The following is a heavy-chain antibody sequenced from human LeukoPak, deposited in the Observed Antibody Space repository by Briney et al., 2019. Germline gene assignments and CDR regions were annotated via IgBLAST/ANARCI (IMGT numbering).Heavy chain of an antibody. J-gene: IGHJ5*02. CDR3: VGDPGRSGSTP. CDR2: TNSDGGRT. D-gene: IGHD1-26*01. Sequence: GGSLRLSCTASGFTFSSYWMHWVRQAPGKGLVWVSHTNSDGGRTSYADSVKGRFTISRDNAKNTLYLQMNSLRAEDTAVYYCVGDPGRSGSTPWGQGTLVTVSS. CDR1: GFTFSSYW. V-gene: IGHV3-74*01.